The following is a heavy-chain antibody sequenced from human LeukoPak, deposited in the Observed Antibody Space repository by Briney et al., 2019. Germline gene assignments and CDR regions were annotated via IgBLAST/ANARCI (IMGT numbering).Heavy chain of an antibody. CDR2: INPNSGGT. CDR3: ARDIPEGATTDY. D-gene: IGHD1-26*01. CDR1: GYTFTCYY. J-gene: IGHJ4*02. V-gene: IGHV1-2*02. Sequence: ASVKVSCKASGYTFTCYYMHWVRQAPGQGLEWMGCINPNSGGTNFAQKFQGRVTMTRDTSISKDYMELSRLRSDDTAVYYCARDIPEGATTDYWGQGTVVTVSS.